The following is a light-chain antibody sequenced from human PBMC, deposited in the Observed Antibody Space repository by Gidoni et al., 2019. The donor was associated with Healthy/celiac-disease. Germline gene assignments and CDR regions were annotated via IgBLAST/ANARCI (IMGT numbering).Light chain of an antibody. CDR1: QSVSSN. CDR3: QQYNNWPRT. J-gene: IGKJ1*01. CDR2: GAS. V-gene: IGKV3-15*01. Sequence: EIVMTQSPATLSVSLGERATLTCRASQSVSSNLAWYQQKPGQAPRLLIYGASTWATGIPARFSGSGSGTEFTLTISSLQSEDFAVYYCQQYNNWPRTFXXXTKVEIK.